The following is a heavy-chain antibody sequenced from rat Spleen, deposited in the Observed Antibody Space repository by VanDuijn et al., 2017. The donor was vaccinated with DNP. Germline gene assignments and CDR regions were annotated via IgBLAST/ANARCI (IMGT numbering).Heavy chain of an antibody. CDR1: GYSITSNY. CDR3: ARSYYDGSYYYGN. D-gene: IGHD1-12*02. V-gene: IGHV3-1*01. J-gene: IGHJ2*01. CDR2: ISYSGST. Sequence: VQLQESGPGLVKPSQSLSLTCSVTGYSITSNYWGWIRKFPGSKMEWMGYISYSGSTAYNPSLKSRISITRDTSRNQFFLQVNSVTTEDTATYYCARSYYDGSYYYGNWGRGVMVTVSS.